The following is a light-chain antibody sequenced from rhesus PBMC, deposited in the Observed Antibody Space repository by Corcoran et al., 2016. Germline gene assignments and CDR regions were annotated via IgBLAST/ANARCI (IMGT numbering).Light chain of an antibody. CDR1: QSVSYY. V-gene: IGKV3-10*01. Sequence: QVILTQSPATLSLSPGERATLSCRASQSVSYYLAWYQQKPGQSPRLLIDGASNRATGFPDGFSGSGSGTDFPLAISSLEPADVGVYHCYQHRGGYRFGQGTEVEIK. CDR3: YQHRGGYR. CDR2: GAS. J-gene: IGKJ2*01.